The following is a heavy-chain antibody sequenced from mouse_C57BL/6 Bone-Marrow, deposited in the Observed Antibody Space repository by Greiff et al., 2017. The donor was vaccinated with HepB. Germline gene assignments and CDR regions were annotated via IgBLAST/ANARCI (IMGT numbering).Heavy chain of an antibody. J-gene: IGHJ4*01. CDR3: ARSVVAQYYYAMDY. CDR2: IHPNSGST. V-gene: IGHV1-64*01. D-gene: IGHD1-3*01. CDR1: GYTFTSYW. Sequence: QVHVKQPGAELVKPGASVKLSCKASGYTFTSYWMHWVKQRPGQGLEWIGMIHPNSGSTNYNEKFKSKATLTVDKSSSTAYMQLSSLTSEDSAVYYCARSVVAQYYYAMDYWGQGTSVTVSS.